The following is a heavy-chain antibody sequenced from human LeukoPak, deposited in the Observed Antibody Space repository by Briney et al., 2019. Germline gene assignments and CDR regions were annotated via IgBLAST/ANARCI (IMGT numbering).Heavy chain of an antibody. CDR2: TYYKSKWYN. CDR1: VDSVSSNSAA. D-gene: IGHD6-6*01. V-gene: IGHV6-1*01. Sequence: SQTLSLTFAVSVDSVSSNSAAWHWLRQSPSRGLEWLGRTYYKSKWYNDYALSVKSRITINPDTSENQFSLHLTSVTPEDTAVYYCARESGSYSSSYRLDSWGQGTLVTVSS. CDR3: ARESGSYSSSYRLDS. J-gene: IGHJ4*02.